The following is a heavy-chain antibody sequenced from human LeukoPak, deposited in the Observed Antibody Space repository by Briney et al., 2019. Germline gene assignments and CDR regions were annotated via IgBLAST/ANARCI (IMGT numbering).Heavy chain of an antibody. J-gene: IGHJ5*02. CDR1: GYTFTGYY. CDR2: IIPIFGTA. D-gene: IGHD5-18*01. V-gene: IGHV1-69*05. CDR3: ARGSPGYSYGLA. Sequence: GASVKVSCKASGYTFTGYYMHWVRQAPGQGLEWMGGIIPIFGTANYAQKFQGRVTITTDESTSTAYMELSSLRSEDTAVYYCARGSPGYSYGLAWGQGTLVTVSS.